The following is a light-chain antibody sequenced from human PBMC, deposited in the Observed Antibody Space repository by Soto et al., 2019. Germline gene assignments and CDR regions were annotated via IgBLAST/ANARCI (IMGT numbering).Light chain of an antibody. CDR2: DAS. J-gene: IGKJ1*01. V-gene: IGKV1-5*01. CDR1: QTISSW. CDR3: QQYDKYST. Sequence: DIQMTQSPSTLSGSVGDRVTITFRASQTISSWLAWYQQKPGKAPNLLIYDASTLQGGVPSRFSGSGSGTEFTLTVTSLQPEDFATYFCQQYDKYSTFGHGTKVDI.